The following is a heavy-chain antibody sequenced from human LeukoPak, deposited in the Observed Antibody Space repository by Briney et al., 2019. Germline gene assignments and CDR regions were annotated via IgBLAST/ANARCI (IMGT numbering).Heavy chain of an antibody. V-gene: IGHV5-51*01. J-gene: IGHJ4*02. D-gene: IGHD3-16*01. Sequence: GESLKISCKGSGYSFTSYWIGWVRQMPGKGLEWMGIIYPGDSDTRHSPSFQGQVTISADKSISTAYLQWSSLKASDTAMYYCARHDGTYYDYVWGSYDYWGQGTLVTVSS. CDR2: IYPGDSDT. CDR3: ARHDGTYYDYVWGSYDY. CDR1: GYSFTSYW.